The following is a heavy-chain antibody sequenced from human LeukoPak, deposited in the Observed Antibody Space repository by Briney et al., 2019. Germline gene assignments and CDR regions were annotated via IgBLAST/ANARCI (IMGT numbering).Heavy chain of an antibody. Sequence: GASVKVSCKASGYTFTDYYMHWVRQAPGQGLEWMGWINPNSGGTNYAQNFQGRVTMTRDTSIRTTYMELSRLTSEDTAVYYCARKGSDSSGSIDHWGQGTLVTVSS. V-gene: IGHV1-2*02. CDR3: ARKGSDSSGSIDH. CDR2: INPNSGGT. CDR1: GYTFTDYY. D-gene: IGHD3-22*01. J-gene: IGHJ4*02.